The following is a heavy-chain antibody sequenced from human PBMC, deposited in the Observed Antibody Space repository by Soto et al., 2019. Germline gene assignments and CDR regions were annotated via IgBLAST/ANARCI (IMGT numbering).Heavy chain of an antibody. CDR1: GFTFSDHY. D-gene: IGHD1-26*01. V-gene: IGHV3-72*01. CDR2: SRNKANSYST. CDR3: ARFSGSYTRGLDY. Sequence: EVQLVESGGGLVQPGGSLRLSCAASGFTFSDHYMDWVRQAPGKGLEWVGRSRNKANSYSTEYAASAKGRFTISRDESKTSLYLQMNSLKTEDTAVYYCARFSGSYTRGLDYWGQGTLVTVSS. J-gene: IGHJ4*02.